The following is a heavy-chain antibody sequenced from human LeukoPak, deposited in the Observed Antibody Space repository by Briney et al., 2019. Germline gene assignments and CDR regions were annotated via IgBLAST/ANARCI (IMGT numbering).Heavy chain of an antibody. CDR3: ARKRPPGDGMDV. V-gene: IGHV1-69*06. J-gene: IGHJ6*04. Sequence: SVKVSCKASGYTFTSYGISWVRQAPGQGLEWMGGIIPIFGTANYAQKFQGRVTITADKSTSTAYMELSSLRSEDTAVYYCARKRPPGDGMDVWGKGTTVTVSS. CDR1: GYTFTSYG. CDR2: IIPIFGTA.